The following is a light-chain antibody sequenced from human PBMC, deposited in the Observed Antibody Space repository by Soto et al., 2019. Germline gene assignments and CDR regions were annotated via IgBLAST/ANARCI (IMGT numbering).Light chain of an antibody. Sequence: QLVLTQSPSASASLGASVKLTCTLSSGHSSYAIAWHQQQPEKGPRYLMKLNSDGSHSKGDGIPDRFSGSSSGAERYLTISSLQSEDEADYYCQTWGTGLLVFGGGTQLPVL. CDR2: LNSDGSH. V-gene: IGLV4-69*01. CDR3: QTWGTGLLV. CDR1: SGHSSYA. J-gene: IGLJ3*02.